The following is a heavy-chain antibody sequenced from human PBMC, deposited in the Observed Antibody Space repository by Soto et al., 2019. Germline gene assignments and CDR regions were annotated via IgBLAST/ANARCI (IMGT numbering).Heavy chain of an antibody. J-gene: IGHJ3*02. CDR3: ASPARSYFRDGFYI. V-gene: IGHV1-3*01. CDR1: GYSFTSYA. Sequence: ASVKVSCKASGYSFTSYAMHWVRQAPGQRLEWMGWINAGNGNTKYSQRFQGRVAITRDTSASTAYMELSSLRSEDTAVYYCASPARSYFRDGFYIWGQGSMVPVSS. CDR2: INAGNGNT.